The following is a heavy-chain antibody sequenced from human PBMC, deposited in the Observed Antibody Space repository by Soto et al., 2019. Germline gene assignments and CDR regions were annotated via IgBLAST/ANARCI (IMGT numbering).Heavy chain of an antibody. V-gene: IGHV4-59*01. Sequence: SETLSLTCTVSGASIRRYYWSWIRQSPGKGLEWIGYLYNTGSTIYNPSLKSRVTISVDTSKNQFSLKMNSVTAADTAVYYCARDLWGYCGVDCDPLDVLGQGTTVT. CDR3: ARDLWGYCGVDCDPLDV. D-gene: IGHD2-21*02. CDR1: GASIRRYY. CDR2: LYNTGST. J-gene: IGHJ6*02.